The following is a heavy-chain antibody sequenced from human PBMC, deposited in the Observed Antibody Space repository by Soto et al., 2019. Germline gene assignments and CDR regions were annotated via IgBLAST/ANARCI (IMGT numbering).Heavy chain of an antibody. Sequence: SETLSLTCIVSGESISSSSYYWGWIRQPPGKGLEWIGSIYYSGRTYYNPSFKSRVTISIDTSKNQFSLRLSSVTATDTAVYYCARQRTTVVTQAYFDHWGQGALVTVSS. CDR1: GESISSSSYY. V-gene: IGHV4-39*01. CDR2: IYYSGRT. D-gene: IGHD2-21*02. J-gene: IGHJ4*02. CDR3: ARQRTTVVTQAYFDH.